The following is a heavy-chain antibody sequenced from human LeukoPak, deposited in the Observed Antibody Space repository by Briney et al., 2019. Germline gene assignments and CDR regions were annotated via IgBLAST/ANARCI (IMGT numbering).Heavy chain of an antibody. CDR2: IYYSGST. D-gene: IGHD2-8*01. Sequence: SSETLSLTCTVSGGSMRSYYWVWIRQPPGKGLEWIGYIYYSGSTDCNPSLKSRVTISADTSKNQFSLKMSSVTAADTAVYYCARAPNGFGAFDIWGPGTMVTVSS. J-gene: IGHJ3*02. CDR3: ARAPNGFGAFDI. CDR1: GGSMRSYY. V-gene: IGHV4-59*01.